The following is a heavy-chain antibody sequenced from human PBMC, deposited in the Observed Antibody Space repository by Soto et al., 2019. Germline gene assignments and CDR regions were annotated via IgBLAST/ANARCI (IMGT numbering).Heavy chain of an antibody. J-gene: IGHJ4*02. D-gene: IGHD6-19*01. CDR3: ARLQIEVAGTS. V-gene: IGHV1-2*02. Sequence: SVKVSCKASGYTFSDYYMHWGRQAPGQGLEWMGWINANSGGTTYAQKFQGRVTMTRDTSISTAYMELSRLSSDDTAIYYCARLQIEVAGTSWGQGTLVTVSS. CDR2: INANSGGT. CDR1: GYTFSDYY.